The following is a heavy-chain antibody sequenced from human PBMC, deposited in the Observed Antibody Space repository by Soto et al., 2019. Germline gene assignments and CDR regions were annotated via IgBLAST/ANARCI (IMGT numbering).Heavy chain of an antibody. CDR2: LSAYNGDT. D-gene: IGHD1-26*01. CDR1: GYTFINYG. J-gene: IGHJ3*01. V-gene: IGHV1-18*01. CDR3: ARWSAIVGGAEALDV. Sequence: QVQLVQSGAEVKKPGASVRVSCKTSGYTFINYGITWVRRAPGQGLEWMGWLSAYNGDTSSSEKLQDRVTMTTDTSTNTVYRDLRSLTSDDTAVYHCARWSAIVGGAEALDVWGQGTMVIVSS.